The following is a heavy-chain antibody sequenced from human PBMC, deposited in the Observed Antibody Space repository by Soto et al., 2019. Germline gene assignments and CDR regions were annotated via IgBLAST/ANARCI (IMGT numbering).Heavy chain of an antibody. CDR1: GFTFSSYA. V-gene: IGHV3-23*01. Sequence: PGGSLRLSCAASGFTFSSYAMSWVRQAPGKGLEWVSAISGSGGSTYYADSVKGRFTISRDNSKNTLYLQMNSLRAEDTAVYYCAKVLRFLEWLLPSNSFDYWGQGTLVTVSS. D-gene: IGHD3-3*01. CDR2: ISGSGGST. CDR3: AKVLRFLEWLLPSNSFDY. J-gene: IGHJ4*02.